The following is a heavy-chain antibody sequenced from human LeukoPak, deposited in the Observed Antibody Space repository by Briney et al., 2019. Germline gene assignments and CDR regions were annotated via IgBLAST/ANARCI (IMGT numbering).Heavy chain of an antibody. Sequence: GGSLRLSRAASGFTFSTFAMIWVRQPPGKGLEWVSSIFPSGGEIHYADSVRGRFTISRDNSKNTLYLQMNSLRAEDTAVYYCAKDSRDGDGYNLGYYFDYWGQGTLVTVSP. J-gene: IGHJ4*02. CDR1: GFTFSTFA. CDR2: IFPSGGEI. D-gene: IGHD5-24*01. V-gene: IGHV3-23*01. CDR3: AKDSRDGDGYNLGYYFDY.